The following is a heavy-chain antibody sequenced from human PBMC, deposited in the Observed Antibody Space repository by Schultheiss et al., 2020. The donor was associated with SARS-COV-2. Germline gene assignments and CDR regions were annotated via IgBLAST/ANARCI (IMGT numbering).Heavy chain of an antibody. CDR2: ISGSGGST. Sequence: GGSLRLSCAASGFTVSSNYMSWVRQAPGKGLEWVSAISGSGGSTYYADSVKGRFTISRDNAKNSLYLQMNSLRAGDTAVYYCATNWGSDAFDIWGQGTMVTVSS. CDR3: ATNWGSDAFDI. CDR1: GFTVSSNY. J-gene: IGHJ3*02. D-gene: IGHD7-27*01. V-gene: IGHV3-23*01.